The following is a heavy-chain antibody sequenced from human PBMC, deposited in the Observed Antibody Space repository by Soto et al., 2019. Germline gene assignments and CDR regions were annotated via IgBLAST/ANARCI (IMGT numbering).Heavy chain of an antibody. CDR2: IYYDGSNK. V-gene: IGHV3-33*01. CDR1: GFTFNTYG. CDR3: ARDKRDGGIYY. Sequence: PGGSLRLSCAASGFTFNTYGMHWVRQAPGKGLEWLAVIYYDGSNKYYADSVKGRFTISRDNSKSTLYLQMNSLRAEDTAVYFCARDKRDGGIYYWGQGTLVTVSS. D-gene: IGHD2-15*01. J-gene: IGHJ4*02.